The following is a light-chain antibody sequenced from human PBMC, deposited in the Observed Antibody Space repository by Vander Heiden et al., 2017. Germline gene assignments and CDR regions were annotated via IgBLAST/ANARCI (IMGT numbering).Light chain of an antibody. CDR1: RDIDIW. CDR2: AAS. J-gene: IGKJ1*01. CDR3: QQNDRYSPT. V-gene: IGKV1-5*03. Sequence: DIQMTQSPSTQSTSIGDRITITCRASRDIDIWLAWYQQKPGQAPKLLIYAASTPESGVPSRFSGSGSGTVFTLTISVLQPDDSATYFCQQNDRYSPTFGQGTKVEI.